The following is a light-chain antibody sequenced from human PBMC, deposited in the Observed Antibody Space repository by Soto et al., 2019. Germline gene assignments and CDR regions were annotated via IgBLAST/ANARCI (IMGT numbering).Light chain of an antibody. CDR2: GAS. CDR3: QHYTTSSLT. CDR1: QSVGSSY. V-gene: IGKV3-20*01. Sequence: EIVLTQSPGTLSLSPGERATLSCRASQSVGSSYLAWYQQKPGQAPRLLIYGASSRATGIADTFSGGGSGTDFTLTISGLDPEDFAVYYCQHYTTSSLTFGQGTRLEIK. J-gene: IGKJ5*01.